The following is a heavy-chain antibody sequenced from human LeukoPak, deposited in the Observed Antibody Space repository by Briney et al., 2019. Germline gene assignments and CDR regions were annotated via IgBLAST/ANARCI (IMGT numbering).Heavy chain of an antibody. D-gene: IGHD6-13*01. Sequence: GASVKVSCKASGYTFTGYYMHWVRQAPGQGLEWMGWINPNSGGTNYAQKFQGRVTMTRDTSISTAYMELSRLRSDGTAVYYCARAARIAAAGTSWFDPWGQGTLVTVSS. CDR3: ARAARIAAAGTSWFDP. CDR2: INPNSGGT. CDR1: GYTFTGYY. J-gene: IGHJ5*02. V-gene: IGHV1-2*02.